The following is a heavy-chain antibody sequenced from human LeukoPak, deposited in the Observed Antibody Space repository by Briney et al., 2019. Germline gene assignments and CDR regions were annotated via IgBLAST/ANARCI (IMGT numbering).Heavy chain of an antibody. Sequence: GVSVKVSCKASGYTFTGYYMHWVRQAPGQGLEWMGWINPNSGGTNYAQKFQGRVTMTRDTSISTAYMELSRLRSDDTAVYYCARDLMGATDMGAPDYWGQGTLVTVSS. V-gene: IGHV1-2*02. CDR1: GYTFTGYY. CDR2: INPNSGGT. D-gene: IGHD1-26*01. CDR3: ARDLMGATDMGAPDY. J-gene: IGHJ4*02.